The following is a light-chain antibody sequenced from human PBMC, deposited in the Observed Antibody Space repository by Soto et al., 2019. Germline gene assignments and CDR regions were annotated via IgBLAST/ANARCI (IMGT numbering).Light chain of an antibody. CDR3: QQYQTYSRT. V-gene: IGKV1-5*01. CDR1: QSINTW. J-gene: IGKJ1*01. Sequence: DIQMTQSPSTVSASVGDRITITCRASQSINTWLAWYRQRPGEAPQLLIYDGSTLAMVVPSRFSGSGSGADFPLSISRLQPDDFATFYCQQYQTYSRTFGQGTKVEVK. CDR2: DGS.